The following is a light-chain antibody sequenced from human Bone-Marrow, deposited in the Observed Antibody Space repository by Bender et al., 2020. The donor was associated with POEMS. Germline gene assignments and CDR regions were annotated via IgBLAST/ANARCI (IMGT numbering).Light chain of an antibody. CDR2: EVS. CDR3: SSYRSGSTPFV. J-gene: IGLJ1*01. CDR1: SSDVGGYNY. Sequence: QSALTQPASVSGSPGQSITISCTGTSSDVGGYNYVSWYQQHPGKAPKLMIYEVSKRPSGVPDRFSGSKSGNTASLTISGLQAEDEADYYCSSYRSGSTPFVFGTGTKVTVL. V-gene: IGLV2-14*01.